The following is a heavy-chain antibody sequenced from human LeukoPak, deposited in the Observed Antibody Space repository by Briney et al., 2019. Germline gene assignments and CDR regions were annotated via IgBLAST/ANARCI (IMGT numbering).Heavy chain of an antibody. Sequence: GGSLRLSCAASGFTFGSYWMHWVRQAPGKGLVWVSRINSDGSSTTYADSVRGRFTISRDNAKNTLYLQMNSLRAEDTAVYYCPRGGIEVAGYVEFWGQGTLATVSS. D-gene: IGHD6-19*01. CDR3: PRGGIEVAGYVEF. CDR2: INSDGSST. CDR1: GFTFGSYW. J-gene: IGHJ4*02. V-gene: IGHV3-74*01.